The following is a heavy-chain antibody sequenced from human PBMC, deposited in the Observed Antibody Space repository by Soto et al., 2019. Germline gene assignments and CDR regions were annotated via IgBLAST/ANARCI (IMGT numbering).Heavy chain of an antibody. J-gene: IGHJ4*02. Sequence: GGSLRLSCAASGFTFSDHQMNWVRQAPGRGLEWVSVIYSSGATYYGDSVKGRFTISRDNSKNTLYLRMNSLRTEDTALYYCARAGSPFHSDSTGYWGFDYWGQGTLVTVSS. CDR3: ARAGSPFHSDSTGYWGFDY. V-gene: IGHV3-53*01. CDR1: GFTFSDHQ. CDR2: IYSSGAT. D-gene: IGHD3-9*01.